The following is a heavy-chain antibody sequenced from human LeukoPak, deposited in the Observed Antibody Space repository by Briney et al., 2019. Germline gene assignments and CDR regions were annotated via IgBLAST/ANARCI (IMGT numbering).Heavy chain of an antibody. Sequence: GESLKISCKASGYTFTNYWIGWVRQMPGKGLEWMGIVYPGDSDTRYSPSFRGQVIISADKSIRTAYLQWTSLKASDTAMYYCARHTGEGSHFQHWGQGSLVTVSS. V-gene: IGHV5-51*01. J-gene: IGHJ1*01. D-gene: IGHD3-16*01. CDR2: VYPGDSDT. CDR3: ARHTGEGSHFQH. CDR1: GYTFTNYW.